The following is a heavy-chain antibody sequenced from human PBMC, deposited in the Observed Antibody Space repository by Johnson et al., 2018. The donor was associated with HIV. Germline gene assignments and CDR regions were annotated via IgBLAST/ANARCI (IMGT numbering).Heavy chain of an antibody. CDR2: ISYDGSKK. J-gene: IGHJ3*02. CDR1: GFTFSNYA. Sequence: QVQLVESGGGLVKPGGSLRLSCAATGFTFSNYAMHWVRQAPGKGLEWVAVISYDGSKKYYADSVKGRFTISRDNSKNTLYLQMNSLRAEDTAVYYCAKTYSSSWYAFDIWGQGTMVTVSS. V-gene: IGHV3-30*18. D-gene: IGHD6-13*01. CDR3: AKTYSSSWYAFDI.